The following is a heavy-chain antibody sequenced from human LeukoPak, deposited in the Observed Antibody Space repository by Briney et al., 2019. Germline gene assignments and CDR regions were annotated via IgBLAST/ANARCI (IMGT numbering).Heavy chain of an antibody. J-gene: IGHJ4*02. D-gene: IGHD3-16*01. CDR1: GFTFSDSY. CDR2: ISSSGGTI. CDR3: AKEGGDWGEGYFDY. Sequence: AGGSLRLSCSASGFTFSDSYMSWIRQVPEKGLEWISYISSSGGTIYYADSVKGRFTISRDNAKNSLYLQMNSLRAEDTAVYYWAKEGGDWGEGYFDYWGQGTLVTVSS. V-gene: IGHV3-11*01.